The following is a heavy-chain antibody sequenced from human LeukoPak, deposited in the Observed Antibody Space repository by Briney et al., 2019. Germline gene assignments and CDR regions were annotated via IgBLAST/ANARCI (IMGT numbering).Heavy chain of an antibody. J-gene: IGHJ4*02. D-gene: IGHD1-26*01. CDR1: GFNFRSFG. V-gene: IGHV3-30*03. CDR3: ARDPLRRGTSYLDN. Sequence: GGSLRLSCAASGFNFRSFGFHWVRQAPGKGLEWLAIVSFERNDKYYADSVKGRFTIYGDESKNTLYLQMNSLRSEDTAVYYCARDPLRRGTSYLDNWGQGTLVTVAS. CDR2: VSFERNDK.